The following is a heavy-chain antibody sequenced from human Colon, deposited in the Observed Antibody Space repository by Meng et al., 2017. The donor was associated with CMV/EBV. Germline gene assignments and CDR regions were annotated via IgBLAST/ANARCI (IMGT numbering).Heavy chain of an antibody. CDR1: GFTFDDYA. Sequence: SLKISCAASGFTFDDYAMHWVRQAPGKGLEWVSGIRWNSGSIGYADSVKGRFTISRDNAKNSLYLQMNSLRAEDTAVYYCARSLYNWNEQDDYWGQGTLVTVSS. J-gene: IGHJ4*02. CDR3: ARSLYNWNEQDDY. D-gene: IGHD1-1*01. V-gene: IGHV3-9*01. CDR2: IRWNSGSI.